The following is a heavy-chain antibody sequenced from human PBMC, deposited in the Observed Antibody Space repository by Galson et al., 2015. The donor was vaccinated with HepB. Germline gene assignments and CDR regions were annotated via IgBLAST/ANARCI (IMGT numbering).Heavy chain of an antibody. Sequence: SETLSLTCAVSGGSISSSNWWSWVRQPPGKGLEWIGEIYHSGSTNYNPSLKSRVTISVDKSKNQFSLKLSSVTAADTAVYYCARDRAVTTWFDAFDIWGQGTMVTVSS. CDR3: ARDRAVTTWFDAFDI. D-gene: IGHD4-17*01. CDR2: IYHSGST. V-gene: IGHV4-4*02. CDR1: GGSISSSNW. J-gene: IGHJ3*02.